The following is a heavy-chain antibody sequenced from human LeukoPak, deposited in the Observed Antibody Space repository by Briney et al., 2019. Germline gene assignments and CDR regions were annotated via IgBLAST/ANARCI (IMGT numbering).Heavy chain of an antibody. D-gene: IGHD4-17*01. CDR3: AGGVYGDFDN. Sequence: GGSLKLSCAASGLTLSGSPMHWVRQTSGKGLEWVGRIRSKADNYATAYSASVKGRVNISRDDSKNTAYLQMNSLKSEDTALYHCAGGVYGDFDNWGQGALVTVS. V-gene: IGHV3-73*01. CDR1: GLTLSGSP. J-gene: IGHJ4*02. CDR2: IRSKADNYAT.